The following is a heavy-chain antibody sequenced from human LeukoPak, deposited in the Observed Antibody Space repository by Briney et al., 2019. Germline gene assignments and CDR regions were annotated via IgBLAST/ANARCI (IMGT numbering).Heavy chain of an antibody. V-gene: IGHV1-18*01. Sequence: ASVKVSCKASGYTFNRYDISWVRQAPGQGLEWMGWISGYNGNANYAQKVQGRVTMTTDTSTSTAYMELRSLRSDDTAVYYCARGGSGYDYRFDYWGQGTLVTVSS. D-gene: IGHD5-12*01. CDR2: ISGYNGNA. J-gene: IGHJ4*02. CDR1: GYTFNRYD. CDR3: ARGGSGYDYRFDY.